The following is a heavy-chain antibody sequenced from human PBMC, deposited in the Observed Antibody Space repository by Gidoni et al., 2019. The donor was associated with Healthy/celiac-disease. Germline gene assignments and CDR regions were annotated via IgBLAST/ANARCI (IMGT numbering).Heavy chain of an antibody. CDR1: GFTFSSYA. J-gene: IGHJ6*02. CDR2: ISHDGSNK. D-gene: IGHD2-2*01. V-gene: IGHV3-30-3*01. Sequence: QVQVVESGGGVVQPGRSLRLSCAASGFTFSSYAMHWVRQAPGKGLEWVAVISHDGSNKYYADSVKARFTISRDNSKNTLYLQMNSLRAEDTAVYHCASGYCSSTSCPTYYYFGMDVWGQGTTVTVSS. CDR3: ASGYCSSTSCPTYYYFGMDV.